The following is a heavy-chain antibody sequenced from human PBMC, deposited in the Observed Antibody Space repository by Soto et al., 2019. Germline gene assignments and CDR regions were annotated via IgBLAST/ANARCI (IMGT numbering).Heavy chain of an antibody. CDR2: IIPILDIP. V-gene: IGHV1-69*02. J-gene: IGHJ6*02. CDR1: GGTFSRYT. D-gene: IGHD2-8*02. CDR3: ASHFTGVLVLGTSPPGGDNYGWDV. Sequence: QVQLVQSGAEVKKPGSSVKVSCKASGGTFSRYTFTWVRQAPGQGLEWMGRIIPILDIPNYAQNFQGRVTIPADTSTTTVYMERSRLQSADTAVYYCASHFTGVLVLGTSPPGGDNYGWDVWGQGTTVTVSS.